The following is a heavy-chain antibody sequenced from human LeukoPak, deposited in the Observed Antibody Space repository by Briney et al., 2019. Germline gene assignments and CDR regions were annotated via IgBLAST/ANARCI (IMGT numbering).Heavy chain of an antibody. CDR1: GGTFSSYA. V-gene: IGHV1-69*01. D-gene: IGHD3-22*01. Sequence: SVKVSCKASGGTFSSYAISWVRQAPGQGLEWMGGIIPIFGTANYAQKFQGRVTITADESTSTAYMELSSLRSEDTAVYYCAGSGGTYYYDSSGYLTNAFDIWGQGTMVTASS. J-gene: IGHJ3*02. CDR3: AGSGGTYYYDSSGYLTNAFDI. CDR2: IIPIFGTA.